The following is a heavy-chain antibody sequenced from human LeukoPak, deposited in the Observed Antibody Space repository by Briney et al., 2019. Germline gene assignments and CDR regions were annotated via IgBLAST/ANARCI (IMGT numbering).Heavy chain of an antibody. Sequence: GGSLRLSCEASGFTFSSYEMNWVRQAPGKELEWVSYISSSGNTIYYADSVKGRFTISRDNAKNSLYLQMNSLRAEDTAVYYCARQMYYDFWSGYSTFDYWSQGTLVTVSP. CDR1: GFTFSSYE. V-gene: IGHV3-48*03. CDR2: ISSSGNTI. D-gene: IGHD3-3*01. CDR3: ARQMYYDFWSGYSTFDY. J-gene: IGHJ4*02.